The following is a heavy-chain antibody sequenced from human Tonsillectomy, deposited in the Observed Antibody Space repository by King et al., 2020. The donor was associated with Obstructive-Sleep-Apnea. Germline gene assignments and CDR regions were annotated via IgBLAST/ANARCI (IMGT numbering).Heavy chain of an antibody. CDR1: NASISSTDYF. CDR3: ARSYGDYYFDF. Sequence: VQLQESGPGLVKPSQTLSLTCTVSNASISSTDYFWSWIRQPPGKGLEWIGYIYYDGSPYYNPVLKSRVTLSVSTSKNQFSLRLNSVTAADTAVYYCARSYGDYYFDFWGQGALAT. CDR2: IYYDGSP. J-gene: IGHJ4*02. D-gene: IGHD4-17*01. V-gene: IGHV4-30-4*01.